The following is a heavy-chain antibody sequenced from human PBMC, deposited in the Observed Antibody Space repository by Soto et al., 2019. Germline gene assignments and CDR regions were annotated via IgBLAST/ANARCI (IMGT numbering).Heavy chain of an antibody. CDR3: ATYVPDKLAVAGTSDAFDI. Sequence: PWETLSLTCTVSGGSISSYYWSWIRQPPGKGLEWIADIYYSGSTNYSPSLKSRVTISVDTSKNQFSLNLSSVTAADTAVYFCATYVPDKLAVAGTSDAFDIWGQGTMVTVSS. D-gene: IGHD6-19*01. V-gene: IGHV4-59*01. CDR2: IYYSGST. J-gene: IGHJ3*02. CDR1: GGSISSYY.